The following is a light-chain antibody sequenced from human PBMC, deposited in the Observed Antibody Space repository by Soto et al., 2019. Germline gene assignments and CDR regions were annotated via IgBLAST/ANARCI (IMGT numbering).Light chain of an antibody. Sequence: EIVLTQSPGTLSLSPGERDTLSCRASQSVTSSYFAWYQQIPGQAPRLLIYGSSSRATGTPDRFSGSGSGTDVTLTINRLEPEDFAVYYCHQYDTLPITFGHGTRLEIK. J-gene: IGKJ5*01. V-gene: IGKV3-20*01. CDR3: HQYDTLPIT. CDR1: QSVTSSY. CDR2: GSS.